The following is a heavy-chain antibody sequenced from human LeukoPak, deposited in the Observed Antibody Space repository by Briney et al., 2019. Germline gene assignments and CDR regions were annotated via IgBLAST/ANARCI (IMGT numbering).Heavy chain of an antibody. CDR3: ARDYASDGKIDY. Sequence: SETLSLTCAVSGYSISSSNWWGWIRQPPGKGLEWIGYIYYSGSTNYNPSLKSRVTMSVDMSKNQFSLKLSSVTAADTAVYYCARDYASDGKIDYWGQGTLVTVSS. CDR1: GYSISSSNW. CDR2: IYYSGST. V-gene: IGHV4-28*03. J-gene: IGHJ4*02. D-gene: IGHD3-16*01.